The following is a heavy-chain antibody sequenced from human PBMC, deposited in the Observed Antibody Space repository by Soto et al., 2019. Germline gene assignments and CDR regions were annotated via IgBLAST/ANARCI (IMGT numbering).Heavy chain of an antibody. CDR1: GDSVSSNSAA. CDR3: ARSRIAARVTDASDI. CDR2: TYYRSKWYN. D-gene: IGHD6-6*01. J-gene: IGHJ3*02. V-gene: IGHV6-1*01. Sequence: PSQTLSLTCAISGDSVSSNSAAWNWIRQSPSRGLEWLGRTYYRSKWYNDYAISVKSRITTNPDTSKNQFSLQLNSVTPEDTAVYYCARSRIAARVTDASDIWGQGTMVTVSS.